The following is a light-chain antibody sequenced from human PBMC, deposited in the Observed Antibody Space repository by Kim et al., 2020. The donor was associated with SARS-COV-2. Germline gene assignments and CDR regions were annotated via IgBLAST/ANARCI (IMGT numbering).Light chain of an antibody. CDR3: QHYDSSPELT. Sequence: PREKATPTCRASQSVNINYLIWYQQKRGHSPRVLVYGSSTRATGIPDMFSGSGSGTDFTLTISGLEPEDFAVYYCQHYDSSPELTFGGGTKVDIK. CDR1: QSVNINY. CDR2: GSS. J-gene: IGKJ4*01. V-gene: IGKV3-20*01.